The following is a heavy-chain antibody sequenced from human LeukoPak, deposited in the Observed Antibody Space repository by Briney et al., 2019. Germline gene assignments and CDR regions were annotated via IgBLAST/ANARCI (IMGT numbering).Heavy chain of an antibody. CDR3: ARDLSQRGFDP. CDR2: ISYDGSNK. Sequence: GGSLRLSCAASGFTFSSYAMHWVRQAPGKGREWVAVISYDGSNKYYADSVKGRFTISRDNSKNTLYLQMNSLRAEDTAVYYCARDLSQRGFDPWGQGTLVTVSS. CDR1: GFTFSSYA. V-gene: IGHV3-30-3*01. J-gene: IGHJ5*02.